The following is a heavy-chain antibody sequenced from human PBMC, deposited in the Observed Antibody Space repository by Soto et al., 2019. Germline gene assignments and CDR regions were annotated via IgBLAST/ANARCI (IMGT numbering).Heavy chain of an antibody. J-gene: IGHJ4*02. CDR1: GYTFTNYY. Sequence: VKVSCKASGYTFTNYYMHWVRQAPGQGLEWMGIIYPSGGSTRNAQKFQGRATMTRDTSTSTVYMELSSLRSEDTAVYYCARDFSGPMDYWGRGTLVTVSS. CDR3: ARDFSGPMDY. V-gene: IGHV1-46*01. D-gene: IGHD3-10*01. CDR2: IYPSGGST.